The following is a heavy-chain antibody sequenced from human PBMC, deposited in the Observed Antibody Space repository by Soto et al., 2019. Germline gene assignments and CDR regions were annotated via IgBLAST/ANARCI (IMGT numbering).Heavy chain of an antibody. Sequence: PSETLSLTCAVYGGSFSDYYWTWIRQPPGKGLEWIGYIYYSGSANYNPSLKSRVTISVDTSRNQFSLKLNSVTAADAAVYFCARATYYSDTGGSPPLDYWGQGTLVTVSS. J-gene: IGHJ4*02. V-gene: IGHV4-30-4*01. D-gene: IGHD3-22*01. CDR1: GGSFSDYY. CDR2: IYYSGSA. CDR3: ARATYYSDTGGSPPLDY.